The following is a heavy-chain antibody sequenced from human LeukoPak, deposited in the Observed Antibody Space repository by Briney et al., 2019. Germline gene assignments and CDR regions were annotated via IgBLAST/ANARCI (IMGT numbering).Heavy chain of an antibody. CDR2: ISSSSSHT. J-gene: IGHJ4*02. D-gene: IGHD6-13*01. CDR3: ARVGSIAAAGTPDY. V-gene: IGHV3-11*06. Sequence: GGSLRLSCAASGFSFSDYYMTWLRQAPGKGLEWLSYISSSSSHTNYADSVKGRFTISRDNAKNSLSLQVNSPRPGDTAVYYCARVGSIAAAGTPDYWGQGTLVTVSS. CDR1: GFSFSDYY.